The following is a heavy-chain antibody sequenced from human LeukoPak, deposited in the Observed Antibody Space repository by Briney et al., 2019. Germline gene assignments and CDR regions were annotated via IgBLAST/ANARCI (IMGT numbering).Heavy chain of an antibody. J-gene: IGHJ4*02. Sequence: ASVKVPCKASGYTFTSYYMHWVRQAPGQGLEWMGIINPSGGSTSYAQKFQGRVTVTRDTSTSTVYMELSSLRSEDTAVYYCARDYYDSSGYYWGGFDYWGQGTLVTVSS. CDR2: INPSGGST. V-gene: IGHV1-46*03. CDR1: GYTFTSYY. CDR3: ARDYYDSSGYYWGGFDY. D-gene: IGHD3-22*01.